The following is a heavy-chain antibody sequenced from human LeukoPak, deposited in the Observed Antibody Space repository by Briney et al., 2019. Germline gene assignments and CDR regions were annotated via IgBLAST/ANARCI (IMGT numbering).Heavy chain of an antibody. CDR2: ISSSGSTI. Sequence: GGSLRLSCAASGFTFSSHSVNWVRQAPGKGLEWVSYISSSGSTIYYADSVKGRFSISGDNAKNSLHLQMNSLRAEDTAVYYCARGTVAGKAPYWGQGTLVTVSS. J-gene: IGHJ4*02. CDR1: GFTFSSHS. D-gene: IGHD6-19*01. V-gene: IGHV3-48*01. CDR3: ARGTVAGKAPY.